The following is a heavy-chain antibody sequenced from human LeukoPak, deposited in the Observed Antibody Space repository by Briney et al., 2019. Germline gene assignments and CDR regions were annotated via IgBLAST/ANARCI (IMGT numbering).Heavy chain of an antibody. CDR2: ISVSGST. V-gene: IGHV3-48*01. Sequence: GGSLRLSCEASGFILDTYSMIWVRQAPGKGLEYIAYISVSGSTDYADSVKGRFTISRDSAKNSLYLQMNRLRGEDTAVYYCARDRKSGSYQGGFDSWGQGTLVTVSS. D-gene: IGHD1-26*01. J-gene: IGHJ5*01. CDR3: ARDRKSGSYQGGFDS. CDR1: GFILDTYS.